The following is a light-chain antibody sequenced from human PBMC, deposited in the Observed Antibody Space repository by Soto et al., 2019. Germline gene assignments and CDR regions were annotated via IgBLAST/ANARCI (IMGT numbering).Light chain of an antibody. CDR1: SSDVGCYNY. V-gene: IGLV2-8*01. J-gene: IGLJ2*01. Sequence: QSALTQPPSASGSPGQSVTISCTGTSSDVGCYNYVSWYQQHPGKAPKLMIYEVSKRPSRVPDRFSGSKSANTTPLTVSRLQAEDEADYYCSSYAGRSTLVFGGGTKVTVL. CDR3: SSYAGRSTLV. CDR2: EVS.